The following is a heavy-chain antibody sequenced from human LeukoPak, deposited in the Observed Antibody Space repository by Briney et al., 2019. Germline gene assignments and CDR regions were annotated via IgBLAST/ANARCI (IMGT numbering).Heavy chain of an antibody. D-gene: IGHD3-3*01. J-gene: IGHJ4*02. CDR3: ARVPRITIFGVVTPYYFDY. Sequence: SQTLSLTCAVSGGSISSSSYYWGWIRQPPGKGLEWIASIYYSGTTYYNPSLKSRVTISVDTSKNQFSLKLSSVTAADTAVYYCARVPRITIFGVVTPYYFDYWGQGTLVTVSS. CDR2: IYYSGTT. CDR1: GGSISSSSYY. V-gene: IGHV4-39*07.